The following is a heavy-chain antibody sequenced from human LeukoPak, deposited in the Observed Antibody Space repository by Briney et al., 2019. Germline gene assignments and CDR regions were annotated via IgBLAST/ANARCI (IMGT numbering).Heavy chain of an antibody. J-gene: IGHJ5*02. CDR2: IDHSGNT. CDR3: ARGSPLGQNWFDP. V-gene: IGHV4-38-2*01. Sequence: SENLSLTCAVSGYSINSGYCWGWIRQPPGKGLEWIGGIDHSGNTHYNPSLKNRVTISADTSKNEFSLKLSSVTATDAAVYYCARGSPLGQNWFDPWGQGTLVTVSS. CDR1: GYSINSGYC.